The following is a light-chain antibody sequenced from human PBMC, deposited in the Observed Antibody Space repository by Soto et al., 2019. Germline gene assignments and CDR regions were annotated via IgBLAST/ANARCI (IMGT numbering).Light chain of an antibody. CDR2: LNSDGSH. CDR1: SGHSSYA. Sequence: QPVLTQSPSATASLGASVKLTRTLSSGHSSYAIAWHQQQPEKGPRYLMKLNSDGSHSKGDGIPDRFSGSSSGAERYLTISSLQSEDEADYYCQTWGTGLRVFGGGTQLTVL. CDR3: QTWGTGLRV. V-gene: IGLV4-69*01. J-gene: IGLJ2*01.